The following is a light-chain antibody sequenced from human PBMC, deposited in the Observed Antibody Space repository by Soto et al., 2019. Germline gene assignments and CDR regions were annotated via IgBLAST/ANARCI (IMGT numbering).Light chain of an antibody. V-gene: IGKV3-20*01. CDR3: QQYCSSNTFT. CDR2: GAS. J-gene: IGKJ5*01. Sequence: DIVLTQSPSTLSTSPGELATLSCRASQSVTSNYLAWYQQKPGQAPRLLIFGASIRDTGIPDRFSGSGSGTDFTLTISSLEPEDFAVYYCQQYCSSNTFTLGQGTRLDIK. CDR1: QSVTSNY.